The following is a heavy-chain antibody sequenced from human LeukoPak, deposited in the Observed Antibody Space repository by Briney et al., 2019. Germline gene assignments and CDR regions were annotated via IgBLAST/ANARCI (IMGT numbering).Heavy chain of an antibody. CDR2: ISGSGVTT. V-gene: IGHV3-23*01. CDR3: AKVYYYNSSGRAFDY. CDR1: GFTFSSYA. D-gene: IGHD3-22*01. Sequence: GGSLRLSCAASGFTFSSYAMSWVRQAPGKGLEWVSAISGSGVTTYYADSVKGRFTFSRDNSKNTLYLQMNSLRAEDTAVYYCAKVYYYNSSGRAFDYWGQGTLVTVSS. J-gene: IGHJ4*02.